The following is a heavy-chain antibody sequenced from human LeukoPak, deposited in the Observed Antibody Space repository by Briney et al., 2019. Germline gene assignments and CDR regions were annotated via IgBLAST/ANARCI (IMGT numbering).Heavy chain of an antibody. CDR1: GGSITTYY. D-gene: IGHD2-21*01. Sequence: SSETLSLTCTVSGGSITTYYWSWIRQPPGKGLEWIGYIDYSGSTNYNPSLKSRVTISIDTSKNQFSLKLNSVTAADTAVYYCARLNGGGWGQGTLVTVSS. CDR2: IDYSGST. V-gene: IGHV4-59*08. J-gene: IGHJ4*02. CDR3: ARLNGGG.